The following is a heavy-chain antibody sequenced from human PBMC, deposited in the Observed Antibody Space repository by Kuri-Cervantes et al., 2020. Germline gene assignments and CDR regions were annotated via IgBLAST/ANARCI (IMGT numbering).Heavy chain of an antibody. J-gene: IGHJ4*02. V-gene: IGHV3-33*08. CDR3: AVEKISGWYVEGIVDY. CDR2: IWYDGSNK. Sequence: GGSLRLSCAASGFTFSSYGMHWVRQAPGKGLEWVAVIWYDGSNKYYADSVKGRFTISRDNSKNTLYLQMNSLRAEDTAVYYCAVEKISGWYVEGIVDYWGQGTLVTVSS. CDR1: GFTFSSYG. D-gene: IGHD6-19*01.